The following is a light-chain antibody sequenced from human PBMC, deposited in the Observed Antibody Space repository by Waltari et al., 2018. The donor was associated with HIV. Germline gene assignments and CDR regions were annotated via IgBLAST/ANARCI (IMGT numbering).Light chain of an antibody. CDR3: CSYAGSYIWV. J-gene: IGLJ3*02. CDR2: DVS. Sequence: QSALTQPRSVSGSPGQSVTISCTEPRSDVGGYHSVSWYQQHPGKAPKVMIYDVSKRPSGVPDRFSGSKSGNTASLTISGLQAEDEADYYCCSYAGSYIWVFGGGTKLTVL. V-gene: IGLV2-11*01. CDR1: RSDVGGYHS.